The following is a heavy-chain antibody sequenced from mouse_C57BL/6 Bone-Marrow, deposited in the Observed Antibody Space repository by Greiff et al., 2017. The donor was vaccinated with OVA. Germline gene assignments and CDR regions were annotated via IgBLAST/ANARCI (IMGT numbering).Heavy chain of an antibody. CDR2: INPSSGYT. Sequence: VQRVESGAELARPGASVKMSCKASGYTFTSYTMHWVKQRHGQGLEWIGYINPSSGYTKYNQKFKDKATLTADKSSSTAYMQLSSLTSEDSAVYYCAKIYYYDSSHYFDYWGQGTTLTVSS. CDR1: GYTFTSYT. CDR3: AKIYYYDSSHYFDY. D-gene: IGHD1-1*01. J-gene: IGHJ2*01. V-gene: IGHV1-4*01.